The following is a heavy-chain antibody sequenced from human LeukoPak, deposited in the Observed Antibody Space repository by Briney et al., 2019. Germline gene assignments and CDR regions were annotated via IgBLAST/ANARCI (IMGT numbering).Heavy chain of an antibody. CDR1: GYTFTGYY. J-gene: IGHJ4*02. V-gene: IGHV1-2*02. CDR3: ARDLGDIVLMVYANGIFDY. Sequence: ASVKVSCKASGYTFTGYYMHWVRQAPGQGLEWMGWINPNSGGTNYAQKFQGRVTMTRDTSISTAYMELSRLRSDDTAVYYCARDLGDIVLMVYANGIFDYWGQGTLVTASS. D-gene: IGHD2-8*01. CDR2: INPNSGGT.